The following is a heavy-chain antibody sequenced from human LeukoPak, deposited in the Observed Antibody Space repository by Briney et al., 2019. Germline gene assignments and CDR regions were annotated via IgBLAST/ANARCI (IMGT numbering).Heavy chain of an antibody. D-gene: IGHD3-22*01. Sequence: GGSLRLSCAASGFPFSRYAVHWVRQAPGKGLEWVALRSHDGGIEGYAGSVKGRFTISRDNSRNTLYLQMNSLKPEDTAVYYCASSNEFYYDTSTYVDYWGQGTLVTVSS. V-gene: IGHV3-30-3*01. CDR2: RSHDGGIE. CDR3: ASSNEFYYDTSTYVDY. J-gene: IGHJ4*02. CDR1: GFPFSRYA.